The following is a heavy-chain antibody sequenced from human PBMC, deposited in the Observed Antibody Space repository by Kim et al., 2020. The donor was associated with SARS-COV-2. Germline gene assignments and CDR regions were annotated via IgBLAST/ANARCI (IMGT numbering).Heavy chain of an antibody. Sequence: SETLSLTCSVSGASVGSGSYFWSWVRQPPGKGLEWIGYISDSGSTSYNPSLKSRVTISLDSSESQFSLKVKSVSAADTAVYYCARVSTVWASFDYWGQG. CDR2: ISDSGST. CDR1: GASVGSGSYF. D-gene: IGHD1-20*01. J-gene: IGHJ4*02. CDR3: ARVSTVWASFDY. V-gene: IGHV4-30-4*01.